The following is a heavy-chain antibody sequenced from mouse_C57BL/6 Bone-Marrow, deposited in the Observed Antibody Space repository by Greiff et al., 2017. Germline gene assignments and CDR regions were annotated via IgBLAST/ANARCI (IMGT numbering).Heavy chain of an antibody. CDR1: GYTFTSYW. D-gene: IGHD1-1*01. J-gene: IGHJ3*01. V-gene: IGHV1-59*01. CDR2: IDPSDSYT. CDR3: ARPLYYGSSWFAY. Sequence: VQLQQPGAELVRPGTSVKLSCKASGYTFTSYWMHWVKQRPGQGLEWIGVIDPSDSYTNYNQKFKGKATLTVDTSSSTAYMQLSSLTSEDSAVYYCARPLYYGSSWFAYWGQGTLVTVSA.